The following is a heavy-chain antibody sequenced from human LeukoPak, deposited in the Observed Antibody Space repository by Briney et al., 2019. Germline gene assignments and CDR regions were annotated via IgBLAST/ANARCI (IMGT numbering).Heavy chain of an antibody. Sequence: GGSLRLSCAASGSIPFNSYSMSWVRQAPGKGLEWVSAITSSGETTYYADSVKGRFTISRDNSKNMVYLQMNSLRAEDAATYYCAKMQGYFDYWGQGSLITVSS. CDR2: ITSSGETT. CDR1: GSIPFNSYS. J-gene: IGHJ4*02. V-gene: IGHV3-23*01. CDR3: AKMQGYFDY.